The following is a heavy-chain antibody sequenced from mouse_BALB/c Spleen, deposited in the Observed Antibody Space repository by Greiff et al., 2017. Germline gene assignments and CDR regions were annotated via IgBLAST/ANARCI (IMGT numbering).Heavy chain of an antibody. CDR3: ASRLRWYFDV. V-gene: IGHV5-6-3*01. CDR1: GFTFSSYG. D-gene: IGHD2-4*01. Sequence: EVQGVESGGGLVQPGGSLKLSCAASGFTFSSYGMSWVRQTPDKRLELVATINSNGGSTYYPDSVKGRFTISRDNAKNTLYLQMSSLKSEDTAMYYCASRLRWYFDVWGAGTTVTVSS. CDR2: INSNGGST. J-gene: IGHJ1*01.